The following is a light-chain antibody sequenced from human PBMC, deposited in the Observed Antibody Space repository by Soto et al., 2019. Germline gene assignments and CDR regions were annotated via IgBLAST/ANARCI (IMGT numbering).Light chain of an antibody. J-gene: IGKJ2*01. Sequence: EMVMTQSPATLSASPGERATLSCRASQNLSRNLAWYQQHPGQAPRLLIYGASTRATGIPARFSGSGSGTDFTLINSSLQSEDFVVYYCQQYDNSPHTFGQGTKLEIK. V-gene: IGKV3-15*01. CDR3: QQYDNSPHT. CDR2: GAS. CDR1: QNLSRN.